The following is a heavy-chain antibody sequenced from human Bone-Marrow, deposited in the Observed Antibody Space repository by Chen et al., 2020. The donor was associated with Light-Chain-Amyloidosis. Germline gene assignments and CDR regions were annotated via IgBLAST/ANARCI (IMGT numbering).Heavy chain of an antibody. Sequence: QVQLVDSGGGVVQPGRSLRLSWVASGFISSDYAMHWVRQAPGKGLEWVALISNDGRNDLYADSVKGRFTVSRENSKNQRYGQMNSLRAEDTAVYYCAREFGRHCSGGNCYSGYFDYWGQGTLVTVSS. J-gene: IGHJ4*02. V-gene: IGHV3-30*04. CDR3: AREFGRHCSGGNCYSGYFDY. CDR1: GFISSDYA. CDR2: ISNDGRND. D-gene: IGHD2-15*01.